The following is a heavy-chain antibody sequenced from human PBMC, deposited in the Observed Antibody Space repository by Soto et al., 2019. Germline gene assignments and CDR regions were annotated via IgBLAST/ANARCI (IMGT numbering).Heavy chain of an antibody. Sequence: HGEALKISCKGSGYSFTSYWIGWVRQMPGKGLEWMGIIYPGDSDTRYSPSFQGQVTISADKSISTAYLQWSSLKASDTAMYYCALDFWSGYLTSYYYGMDVWGQGTTVTVSS. CDR3: ALDFWSGYLTSYYYGMDV. J-gene: IGHJ6*02. CDR2: IYPGDSDT. CDR1: GYSFTSYW. V-gene: IGHV5-51*01. D-gene: IGHD3-3*01.